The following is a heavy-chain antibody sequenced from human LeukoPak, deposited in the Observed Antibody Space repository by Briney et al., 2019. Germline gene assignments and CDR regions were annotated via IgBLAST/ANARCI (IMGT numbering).Heavy chain of an antibody. CDR3: ARKNSSSYYYYYMDV. CDR2: IYYSGST. J-gene: IGHJ6*03. D-gene: IGHD6-13*01. CDR1: GGSISSSNYY. Sequence: PSETLSLTCTVSGGSISSSNYYWGWIRQPPGKGLEWIGNIYYSGSTYYNPSLKSRVTISVDTSKSQFSLKLSSVTAADTAVYYCARKNSSSYYYYYMDVWGKGTTVTVSS. V-gene: IGHV4-39*07.